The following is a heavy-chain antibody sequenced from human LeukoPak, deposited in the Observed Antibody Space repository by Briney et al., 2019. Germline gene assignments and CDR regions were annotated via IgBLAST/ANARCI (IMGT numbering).Heavy chain of an antibody. V-gene: IGHV1-24*01. D-gene: IGHD6-19*01. CDR1: GYTLTELS. CDR2: FDPEDGET. J-gene: IGHJ4*02. Sequence: ASVKVSCKVSGYTLTELSMHWVRQAPGKGLEWMGGFDPEDGETIYAQKLQGRVTMTTDTSTSTAYMELRSLRSDDTAVYYCARDSNAGYSSGWYYFDYWGQGTLVTVSS. CDR3: ARDSNAGYSSGWYYFDY.